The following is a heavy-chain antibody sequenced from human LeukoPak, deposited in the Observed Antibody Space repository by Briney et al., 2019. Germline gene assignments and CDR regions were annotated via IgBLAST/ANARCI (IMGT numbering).Heavy chain of an antibody. CDR3: ASQYSSGGNWFDP. CDR2: ISSSSSYI. Sequence: GGALRLSCAASGFTFSSYSMNWVRQAPGKGLEWVSSISSSSSYIYYADSGKGRFTISRDNAKNSLYLQMNSLRAEDRAVYYCASQYSSGGNWFDPWGQGTLVTVSS. J-gene: IGHJ5*02. V-gene: IGHV3-21*01. CDR1: GFTFSSYS. D-gene: IGHD6-19*01.